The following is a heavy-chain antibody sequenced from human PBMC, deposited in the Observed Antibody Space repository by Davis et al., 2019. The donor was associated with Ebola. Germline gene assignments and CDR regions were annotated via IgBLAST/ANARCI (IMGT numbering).Heavy chain of an antibody. CDR3: AKGARYDILTGYRD. Sequence: SLKISCAASGFTFDDYAMHRVRQAPGKGLEWVSGISWNSGSIGYADSVKGRFTISRDNAKNSLYLQMNSLRAEDTALYYCAKGARYDILTGYRDWGQGTLVTVSS. CDR2: ISWNSGSI. J-gene: IGHJ4*02. V-gene: IGHV3-9*01. D-gene: IGHD3-9*01. CDR1: GFTFDDYA.